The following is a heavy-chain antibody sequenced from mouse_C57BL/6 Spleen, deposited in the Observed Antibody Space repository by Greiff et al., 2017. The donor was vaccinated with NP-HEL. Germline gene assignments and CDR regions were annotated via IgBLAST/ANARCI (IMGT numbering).Heavy chain of an antibody. D-gene: IGHD1-1*01. CDR2: ISSGSSTI. V-gene: IGHV5-17*01. J-gene: IGHJ1*03. CDR1: GFTFSDYG. CDR3: ARRVITTVVAPSYWYFDV. Sequence: EVHLVESGGGLVKPGGSLKLSCAASGFTFSDYGMHWVRQAPEKGLEWVAYISSGSSTIYYADTVKGRFTISRDNAKNTLFLQMTSLRSEDTAMYYCARRVITTVVAPSYWYFDVWGTGTTVTVSS.